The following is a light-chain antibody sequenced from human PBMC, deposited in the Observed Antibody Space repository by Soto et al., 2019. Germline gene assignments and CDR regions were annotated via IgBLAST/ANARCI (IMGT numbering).Light chain of an antibody. CDR2: EVR. CDR1: SSDVGGYNY. CDR3: SSYTRSSTLV. J-gene: IGLJ1*01. V-gene: IGLV2-14*01. Sequence: SALTQPASVSGSPGQSITISCTGTSSDVGGYNYVSWYQQHPGKAPKLMIYEVRNRPSGVSNRFSGSKSGNTASLTISGLQAEDEADYYCSSYTRSSTLVFGTGTKLTVL.